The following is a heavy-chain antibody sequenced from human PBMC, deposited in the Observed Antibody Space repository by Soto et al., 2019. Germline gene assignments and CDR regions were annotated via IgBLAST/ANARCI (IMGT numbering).Heavy chain of an antibody. CDR2: IYYSGST. CDR1: GGSISSSSYY. V-gene: IGHV4-39*01. Sequence: SETLSLTCTVSGGSISSSSYYWGWIRQPPGKGLEWIGSIYYSGSTYYNPSLKSRVTISVDTSKNQFSLKLSSVTAADTAVYYCARTYYDFWSGYYTLTLFDYWGQGTLVTVSS. CDR3: ARTYYDFWSGYYTLTLFDY. D-gene: IGHD3-3*01. J-gene: IGHJ4*02.